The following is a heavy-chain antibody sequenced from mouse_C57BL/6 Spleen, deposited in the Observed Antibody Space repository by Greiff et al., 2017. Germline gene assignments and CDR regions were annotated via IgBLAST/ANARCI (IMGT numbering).Heavy chain of an antibody. CDR2: ISNGGGST. CDR1: GFTFSDYY. J-gene: IGHJ2*01. CDR3: ASHKGSSFPFDY. D-gene: IGHD1-1*01. V-gene: IGHV5-12*01. Sequence: EVMLVESGGGLVQPGGSLKLSCAASGFTFSDYYMYWVRQTPEKRLEWVAYISNGGGSTYYPDTVKGRFTISRDNAKNTLYLQMSRLKSEDTAMYYCASHKGSSFPFDYWGQGTTLTVSS.